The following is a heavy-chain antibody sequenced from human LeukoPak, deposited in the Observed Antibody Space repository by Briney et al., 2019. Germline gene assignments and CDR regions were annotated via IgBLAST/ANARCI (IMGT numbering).Heavy chain of an antibody. J-gene: IGHJ3*02. CDR3: AKDLLVVAATSDAFDI. D-gene: IGHD2-15*01. CDR2: ISGSGGST. CDR1: GFTFSSYA. V-gene: IGHV3-23*01. Sequence: PGGSLRLSCAASGFTFSSYAMSWVRQAPGKGLEWVSAISGSGGSTYYADSVKGRFTISRDNSKNTLYLQMNSLRAEDTAVYYCAKDLLVVAATSDAFDIWGQGTVVTVSS.